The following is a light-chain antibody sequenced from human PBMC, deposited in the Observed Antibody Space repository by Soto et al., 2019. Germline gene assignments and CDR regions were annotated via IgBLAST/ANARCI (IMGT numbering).Light chain of an antibody. CDR2: GAS. CDR1: QSVSSSY. J-gene: IGKJ1*01. V-gene: IGKV3-20*01. CDR3: QQYGSSPWT. Sequence: EIVWTQSPGTLSLSPGERATLSCRASQSVSSSYLAWYQQKPGQAPRLLIYGASSRATGIPDRFSGSGSGTDFTLTISRQEPEDLAVYYCQQYGSSPWTFGQGTKVEIK.